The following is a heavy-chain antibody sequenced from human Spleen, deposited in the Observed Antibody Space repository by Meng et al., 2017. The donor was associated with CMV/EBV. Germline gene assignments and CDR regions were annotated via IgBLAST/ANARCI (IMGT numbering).Heavy chain of an antibody. CDR1: GFTFSNAW. D-gene: IGHD1-26*01. V-gene: IGHV3-15*01. CDR3: AKKGRRDIDWEPLDH. Sequence: GGSLRLSCAASGFTFSNAWMNWVRQAPGKGLECVGRIKSKTNGETTDYAAPVKGRFTISRDDSKNTLYLQMNSLRAEDTAIYYCAKKGRRDIDWEPLDHWGQGTLVTVSS. CDR2: IKSKTNGETT. J-gene: IGHJ4*02.